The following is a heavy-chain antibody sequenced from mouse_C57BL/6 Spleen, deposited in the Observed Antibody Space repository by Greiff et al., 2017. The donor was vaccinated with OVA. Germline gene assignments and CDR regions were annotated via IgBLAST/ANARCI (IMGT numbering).Heavy chain of an antibody. Sequence: EVKLVESGGGLVKPGGSLKLSCAASGFTFSSYAMSWVRQTPEKRLEWVATISDGGSYTYYPDNVKGRFTISRDNAKNTLYLQMSHLKSEDTAMYYCASPSIYYDYDPFAYWGHGPLVTVSA. CDR2: ISDGGSYT. V-gene: IGHV5-4*03. J-gene: IGHJ3*01. D-gene: IGHD2-4*01. CDR3: ASPSIYYDYDPFAY. CDR1: GFTFSSYA.